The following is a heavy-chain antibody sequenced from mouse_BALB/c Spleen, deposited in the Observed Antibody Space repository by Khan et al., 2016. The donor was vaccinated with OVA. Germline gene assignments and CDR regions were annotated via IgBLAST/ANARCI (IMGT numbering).Heavy chain of an antibody. V-gene: IGHV3-2*02. D-gene: IGHD3-2*02. CDR3: ARIQGGDFDY. CDR2: ISYSGNT. Sequence: EVQLQESGPGLVKPSQSLSLTCTVTGYSITSDYAWNWIRQFPGNKLEWMGYISYSGNTKYNPYLKSRISITRDTSKNQFFLQLIFVTIEDTATYYCARIQGGDFDYWGQGTTLTVSS. J-gene: IGHJ2*01. CDR1: GYSITSDYA.